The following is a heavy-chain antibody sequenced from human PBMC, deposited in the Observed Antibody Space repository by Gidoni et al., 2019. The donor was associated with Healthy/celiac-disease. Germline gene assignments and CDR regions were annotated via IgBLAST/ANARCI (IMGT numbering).Heavy chain of an antibody. Sequence: EVQLLESGGGLVQPGGSLRLSCAASGFTFRIYAMSWVRQAPGKGLEWVSAISGSASSTYYADSVKGRFTISRDNSKKTLYLQMNSLRAEDTAVYYCAKVSDDIVTGYPDYWGQGTLVTVSS. CDR2: ISGSASST. CDR1: GFTFRIYA. J-gene: IGHJ4*02. D-gene: IGHD3-9*01. CDR3: AKVSDDIVTGYPDY. V-gene: IGHV3-23*01.